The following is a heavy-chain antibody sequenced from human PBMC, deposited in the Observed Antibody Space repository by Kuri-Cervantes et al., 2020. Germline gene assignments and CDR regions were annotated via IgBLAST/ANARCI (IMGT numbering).Heavy chain of an antibody. J-gene: IGHJ1*01. Sequence: SVSGGSISGPNYYWGWIRQSPQKGLEWIGSIDYRGATYYNPSLKSRVTISADRSKNHFSLDLLSVTAADTAIYYCARHPGSFATHVAKWGPGTLVTVSS. CDR1: GGSISGPNYY. CDR2: IDYRGAT. V-gene: IGHV4-39*01. CDR3: ARHPGSFATHVAK. D-gene: IGHD2-15*01.